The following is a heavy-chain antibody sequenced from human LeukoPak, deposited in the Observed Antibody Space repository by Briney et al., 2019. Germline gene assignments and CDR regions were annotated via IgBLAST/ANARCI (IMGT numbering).Heavy chain of an antibody. D-gene: IGHD1/OR15-1a*01. CDR2: TNPRGGST. J-gene: IGHJ6*02. CDR3: AKEPNNNYSGMDV. CDR1: GYTFSNYY. V-gene: IGHV1-46*01. Sequence: GASVKVSCTASGYTFSNYYMHWVRQAPGQGLEWMGVTNPRGGSTTYAQKFQGRVTMSNDTSTSTVHMELSSLRAEDTAVYYCAKEPNNNYSGMDVWGQGTTVTVSS.